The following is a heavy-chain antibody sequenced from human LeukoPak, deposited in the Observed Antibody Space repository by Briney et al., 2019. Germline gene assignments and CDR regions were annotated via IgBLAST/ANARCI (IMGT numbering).Heavy chain of an antibody. CDR2: INHSGST. CDR3: ARERHYYDSSGYYDAFDI. J-gene: IGHJ3*02. D-gene: IGHD3-22*01. CDR1: GGSFSGYY. Sequence: SETLSLTCAVYGGSFSGYYWSWIRQPPGKGLEWIGEINHSGSTNYNPSLKSRVTISVDTSKNQFSLKLSSVTAADTAVYYCARERHYYDSSGYYDAFDIWGQGTMVTVSS. V-gene: IGHV4-34*01.